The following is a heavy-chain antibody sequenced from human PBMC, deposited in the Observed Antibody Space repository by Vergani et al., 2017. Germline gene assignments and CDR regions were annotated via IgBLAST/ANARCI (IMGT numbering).Heavy chain of an antibody. V-gene: IGHV4-59*01. CDR2: IYYSGST. CDR3: ARESYQLLSISAFDI. J-gene: IGHJ3*02. D-gene: IGHD2-2*01. CDR1: GGSISRYY. Sequence: QVQLQESGPGLVKPSETLSLTCTVSGGSISRYYWSWIRQPPGKGLEWIGYIYYSGSTNYNPSLKSRVTISVDTSKNQFSLKLSSVTAADTAVYYCARESYQLLSISAFDIWGQGTMVTVSA.